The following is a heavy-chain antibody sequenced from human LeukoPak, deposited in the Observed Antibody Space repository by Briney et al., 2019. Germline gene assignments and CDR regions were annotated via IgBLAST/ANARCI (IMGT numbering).Heavy chain of an antibody. D-gene: IGHD3-9*01. J-gene: IGHJ5*02. CDR2: IYYSGST. V-gene: IGHV4-59*01. CDR1: GGSINSYY. Sequence: SETLSLTCTVSGGSINSYYWSWIRQPPGKGLEWIGNIYYSGSTNYNHSLKSRVTISVHTSKNQFSLKLSSVTAADTAVYYCARLTGYSSESWFDPWGQGTLVTVSS. CDR3: ARLTGYSSESWFDP.